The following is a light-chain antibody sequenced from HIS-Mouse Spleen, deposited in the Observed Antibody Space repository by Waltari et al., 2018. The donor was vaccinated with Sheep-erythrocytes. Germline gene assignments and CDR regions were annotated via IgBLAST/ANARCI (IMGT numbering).Light chain of an antibody. Sequence: QSALTQPPSASGSPGQSVTISCTGTSSDVGGYNYVSWYQQHPGKAPKLMIYEVSKRPSGVPDRFPASNAGNTATLTISGTQAMDEADYYCQAWDSSTAVFGGGTKLTVL. CDR1: SSDVGGYNY. CDR3: QAWDSSTAV. J-gene: IGLJ2*01. V-gene: IGLV2-8*01. CDR2: EVS.